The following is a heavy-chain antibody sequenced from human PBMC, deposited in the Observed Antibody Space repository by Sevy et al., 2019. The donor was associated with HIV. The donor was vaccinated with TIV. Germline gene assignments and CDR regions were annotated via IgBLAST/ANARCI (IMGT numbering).Heavy chain of an antibody. CDR3: AVTPYCSGGSCYAFDY. J-gene: IGHJ4*02. Sequence: SETLSLTCAVYGGSFSGYHWSWIRQPPGKGLEWIGEINHSGSTNYNPSLKSRVTISVDTSKNQFSLKLSSVTAADTAVYYCAVTPYCSGGSCYAFDYWGQGTLVTVSS. CDR1: GGSFSGYH. CDR2: INHSGST. D-gene: IGHD2-15*01. V-gene: IGHV4-34*01.